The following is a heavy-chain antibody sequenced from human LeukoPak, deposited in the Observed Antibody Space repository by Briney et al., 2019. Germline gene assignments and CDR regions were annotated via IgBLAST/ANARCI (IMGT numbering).Heavy chain of an antibody. Sequence: SETLSLTCTVSGGSISSSSYYWGWIRQPPGKGLEWIACISYSGSTKYNPSLKSRVTISVDTSKNQLSLKLSSVTAADTAVYYCAREPGFDCSGYLNWFDPWGQGTLVTVSS. CDR2: ISYSGST. D-gene: IGHD3-22*01. CDR3: AREPGFDCSGYLNWFDP. CDR1: GGSISSSSYY. J-gene: IGHJ5*02. V-gene: IGHV4-61*01.